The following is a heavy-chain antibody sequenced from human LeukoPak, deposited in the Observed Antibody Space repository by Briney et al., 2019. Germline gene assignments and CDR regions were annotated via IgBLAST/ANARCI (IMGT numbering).Heavy chain of an antibody. Sequence: ASVKVSCKASGYTFTGYYLHWVRQAPGQGRVWMGWINPNSGGTNYAQKFQGRDTMTRDTSISTAYMELSRLRSDDTAVYYCARVVVNGGDYFDYWGQGTLVTVSS. CDR3: ARVVVNGGDYFDY. D-gene: IGHD2-15*01. V-gene: IGHV1-2*02. CDR1: GYTFTGYY. J-gene: IGHJ4*02. CDR2: INPNSGGT.